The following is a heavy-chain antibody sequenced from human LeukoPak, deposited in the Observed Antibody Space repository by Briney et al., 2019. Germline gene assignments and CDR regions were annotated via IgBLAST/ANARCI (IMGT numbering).Heavy chain of an antibody. Sequence: GESLKISCKGSGYSFTYYSIGWVRQLPGKGLEGMGIIYPGDSDTRYRPSFQGQVTISVDKSISTAYLQWSSLKASDTAMYYCARQDGNSKYYFDYWGQGTLVTVSS. J-gene: IGHJ4*02. CDR2: IYPGDSDT. CDR3: ARQDGNSKYYFDY. V-gene: IGHV5-51*01. CDR1: GYSFTYYS. D-gene: IGHD1-1*01.